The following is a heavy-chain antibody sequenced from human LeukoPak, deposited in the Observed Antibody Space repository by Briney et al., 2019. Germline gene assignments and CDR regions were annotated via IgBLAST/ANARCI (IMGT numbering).Heavy chain of an antibody. D-gene: IGHD3-9*01. V-gene: IGHV4-39*07. CDR2: IYYSGST. J-gene: IGHJ4*02. Sequence: PSETLSLTCTVSGGSISSSSYYWGWIRQPPGKGLEWIGSIYYSGSTYYNPSLKSRVTISVDTSKNQFSLKLSSVTAADTAVYYCARVLRYFDWLLYQYYFDYWGQGTLVTVSS. CDR3: ARVLRYFDWLLYQYYFDY. CDR1: GGSISSSSYY.